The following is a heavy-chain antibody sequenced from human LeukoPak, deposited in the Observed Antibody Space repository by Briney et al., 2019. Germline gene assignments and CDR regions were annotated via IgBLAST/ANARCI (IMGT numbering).Heavy chain of an antibody. J-gene: IGHJ4*02. V-gene: IGHV3-30*03. D-gene: IGHD3-22*01. Sequence: GGSLRPSCAASRFTFSSYGMHWVRQAPGKGLEWVAVISYDGSNKYYADSVKGRFTISRDNSKNTLYLQMNSLRAEDTAVYYCAAMYYYDSSGYERSYFDYWGQGTLVTVSS. CDR3: AAMYYYDSSGYERSYFDY. CDR1: RFTFSSYG. CDR2: ISYDGSNK.